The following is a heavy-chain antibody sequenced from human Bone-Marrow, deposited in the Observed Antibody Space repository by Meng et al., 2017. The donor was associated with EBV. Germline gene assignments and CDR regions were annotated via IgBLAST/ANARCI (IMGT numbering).Heavy chain of an antibody. V-gene: IGHV1-2*06. J-gene: IGHJ4*02. CDR3: ASGYCTTSTCYVLYFDF. Sequence: KLEQSGVKVRSPGASGMVCSKASGYNFTDYYVHWVRQAPGQGLEWMGRINPDNGGTHFAQKFQGRVTLTRDTSISTAYMELSRLRSDDTAVYYCASGYCTTSTCYVLYFDFRGQGTLVTVSS. D-gene: IGHD2-8*01. CDR1: GYNFTDYY. CDR2: INPDNGGT.